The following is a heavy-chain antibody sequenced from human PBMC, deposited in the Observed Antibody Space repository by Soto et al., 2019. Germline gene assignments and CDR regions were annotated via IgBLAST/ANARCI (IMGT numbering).Heavy chain of an antibody. V-gene: IGHV4-34*01. CDR3: ATTEQYCSGGSCYEYYYYYGMDV. J-gene: IGHJ6*02. Sequence: SETLSLTCAVYGGSFSGYYWSWMRQPPGKGLEWIGEINHSGSTNYNPSLKSRVTISVDTSKNQFSLKLSSVTAADTAVYDCATTEQYCSGGSCYEYYYYYGMDVWGQGTTVTVSS. CDR2: INHSGST. D-gene: IGHD2-15*01. CDR1: GGSFSGYY.